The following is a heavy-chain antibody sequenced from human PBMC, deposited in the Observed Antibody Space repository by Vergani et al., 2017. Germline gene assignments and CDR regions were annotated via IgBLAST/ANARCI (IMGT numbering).Heavy chain of an antibody. CDR2: IYWNDDK. V-gene: IGHV2-5*01. CDR1: GFSLTTSGVG. D-gene: IGHD4-17*01. CDR3: ARTDYSDHEGFDY. Sequence: QITLKESGPTLVKTTQTLTLTCTFSGFSLTTSGVGVGWIPQPPGKALEWLALIYWNDDKQYSPSLRNRFTITKDTSKNRVVLTMTNMDPVDTATYYCARTDYSDHEGFDYWGQGALVTVSS. J-gene: IGHJ4*02.